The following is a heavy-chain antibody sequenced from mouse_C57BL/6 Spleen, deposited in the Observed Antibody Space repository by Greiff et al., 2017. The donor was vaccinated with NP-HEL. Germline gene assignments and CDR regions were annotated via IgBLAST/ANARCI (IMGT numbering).Heavy chain of an antibody. Sequence: EVQLQQSGPELVKPGASVKMSCKASGYTFTDYNMHWVKQSHGKSLEWIGYINPNNGGTSYNQKFKGKATLTVNKSSSTAYLALRSLTSEDSAVYYCAKGFNYYGFYFDYWGQGTTLTVSS. CDR3: AKGFNYYGFYFDY. J-gene: IGHJ2*01. CDR2: INPNNGGT. V-gene: IGHV1-22*01. D-gene: IGHD1-1*01. CDR1: GYTFTDYN.